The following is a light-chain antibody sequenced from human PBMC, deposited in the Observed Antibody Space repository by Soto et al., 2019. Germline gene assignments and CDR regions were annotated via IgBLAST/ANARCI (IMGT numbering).Light chain of an antibody. CDR1: QSVSRSL. V-gene: IGKV3-20*01. J-gene: IGKJ2*03. Sequence: EIVLTQSPGPLSLSPGERATLSCRASQSVSRSLLAWYQQKPGQAPRLLIHGASTRATGIADRFSGSGSGTDFPLTISRLEPEDFAVYYCQQYGNPPPYSFGQGTKLEIK. CDR2: GAS. CDR3: QQYGNPPPYS.